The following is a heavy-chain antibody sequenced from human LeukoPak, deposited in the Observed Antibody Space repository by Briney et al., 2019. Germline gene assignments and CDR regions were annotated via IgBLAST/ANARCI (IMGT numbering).Heavy chain of an antibody. CDR1: GFTFSSYA. Sequence: GGSLRLSCAASGFTFSSYAMSWVRQAPGKGLEWVSAISGSGGSTYYADSVKGRFTISRDNAKNSLYLQMNSLRAEDTAVYYCAELGITMIGGVWGEGTTVTISP. J-gene: IGHJ6*04. CDR3: AELGITMIGGV. V-gene: IGHV3-23*01. D-gene: IGHD3-10*02. CDR2: ISGSGGST.